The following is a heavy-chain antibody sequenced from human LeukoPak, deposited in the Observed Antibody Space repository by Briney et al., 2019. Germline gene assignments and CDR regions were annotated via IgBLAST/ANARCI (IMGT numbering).Heavy chain of an antibody. V-gene: IGHV1-18*01. D-gene: IGHD6-19*01. CDR3: ARREQWLVGDDY. CDR1: GYTFTSYG. Sequence: ASVKVSCKASGYTFTSYGISWVRQASGQGLEWMGWISAYNGNTNYAQKFQGRVTITTDTSTSTAYMELRSLRSDDTAVYYCARREQWLVGDDYWGQGTLVTVSS. J-gene: IGHJ4*02. CDR2: ISAYNGNT.